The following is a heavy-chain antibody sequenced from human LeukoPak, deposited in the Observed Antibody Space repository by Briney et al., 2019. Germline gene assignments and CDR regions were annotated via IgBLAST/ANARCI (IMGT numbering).Heavy chain of an antibody. CDR3: AKDVYSGGPYYFDY. CDR1: GFTFSSYG. D-gene: IGHD6-19*01. CDR2: ISYDGGNK. Sequence: GGSLRLSCAASGFTFSSYGMHWVRQAPGKGLEWVAVISYDGGNKYYADSVKGRFTISRDNSKNTLYLQMNSLRAEDTAEYYCAKDVYSGGPYYFDYWGQGTLVTVSS. J-gene: IGHJ4*02. V-gene: IGHV3-30*18.